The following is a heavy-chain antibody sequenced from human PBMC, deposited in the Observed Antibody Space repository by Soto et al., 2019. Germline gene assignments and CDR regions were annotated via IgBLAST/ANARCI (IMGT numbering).Heavy chain of an antibody. CDR3: ANRWCKGCYYQYYFVY. Sequence: GGSLRLSCVVSGFTFSRSAMSWVRQAPGKGLEWVSGISTSGDRTYYADSVKGRFTISRDNSKNTLYLQMSSLRAEDTAVYYCANRWCKGCYYQYYFVYWGQRALGTVSS. V-gene: IGHV3-23*01. J-gene: IGHJ4*02. D-gene: IGHD2-8*01. CDR2: ISTSGDRT. CDR1: GFTFSRSA.